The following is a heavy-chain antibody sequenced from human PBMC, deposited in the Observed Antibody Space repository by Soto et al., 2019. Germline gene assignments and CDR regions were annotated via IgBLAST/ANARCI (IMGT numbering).Heavy chain of an antibody. J-gene: IGHJ5*02. V-gene: IGHV4-59*12. CDR2: IYYRGTT. CDR3: TRVATAVPS. CDR1: NGSLNLYY. Sequence: SETLSLTCNVSNGSLNLYYWSWIRQPPGKELEWIGNIYYRGTTNYNPSLQGRVTMSIDTSKNQFSLMLTSVTAADTAVYYCTRVATAVPSWGRGVLVTV. D-gene: IGHD5-18*01.